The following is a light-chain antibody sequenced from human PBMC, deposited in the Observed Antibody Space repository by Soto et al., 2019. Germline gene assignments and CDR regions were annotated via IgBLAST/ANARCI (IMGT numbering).Light chain of an antibody. CDR3: QQCETWPTWT. J-gene: IGKJ1*01. CDR2: GAS. V-gene: IGKV3-15*01. CDR1: QSVGTK. Sequence: IVMTQSPATLSVSPGERANLSCRASQSVGTKLAWYQQTPGQAPRLLIYGASNRATGVPARISGSVSGTEFTLTIASLQSEDSALYYCQQCETWPTWTFGQGTKVDIK.